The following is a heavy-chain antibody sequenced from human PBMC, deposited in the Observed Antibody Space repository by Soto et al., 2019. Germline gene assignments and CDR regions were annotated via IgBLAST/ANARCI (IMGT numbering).Heavy chain of an antibody. CDR2: SNPNSGGT. D-gene: IGHD3-3*01. J-gene: IGHJ4*02. V-gene: IGHV1-2*02. CDR3: ARVPHYDLWGHVYTFFDN. CDR1: GYTLSDCY. Sequence: VSVKVSCQASGYTLSDCYLHWARPAPGQGLEWMGWSNPNSGGTNYAQKFQVRVTMTRGTSTSSAVMELGRLRSDETAVCYCARVPHYDLWGHVYTFFDNWGQGILVTVSS.